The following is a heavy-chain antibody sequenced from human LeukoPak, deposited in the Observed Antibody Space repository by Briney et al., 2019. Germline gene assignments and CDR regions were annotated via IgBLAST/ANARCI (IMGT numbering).Heavy chain of an antibody. V-gene: IGHV1-2*06. J-gene: IGHJ5*02. CDR3: AREDSNWFDP. CDR2: INPNSGGT. Sequence: GASVTVSCKVSGYTLTELSMHWVRQAPGQGLEWMGRINPNSGGTNYAQKFQGRVTMTRDTSISTAYMELSRLRSDDTAVYYCAREDSNWFDPWGQGTLVTVSS. D-gene: IGHD4-11*01. CDR1: GYTLTELS.